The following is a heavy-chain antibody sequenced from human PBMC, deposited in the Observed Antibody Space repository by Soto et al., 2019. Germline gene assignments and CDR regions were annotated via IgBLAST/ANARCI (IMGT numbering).Heavy chain of an antibody. CDR3: ARGRSITMMPQH. Sequence: GGSLRLSCAASGFTFSSYAMSWVRQAPGKGLEWVSAISASGGHTYYADSVKGQFTISRDNAKNSLYLQMNSLRAEDTAVYYCARGRSITMMPQHWGQGTLVTVSS. CDR2: ISASGGHT. J-gene: IGHJ1*01. V-gene: IGHV3-23*01. D-gene: IGHD3-22*01. CDR1: GFTFSSYA.